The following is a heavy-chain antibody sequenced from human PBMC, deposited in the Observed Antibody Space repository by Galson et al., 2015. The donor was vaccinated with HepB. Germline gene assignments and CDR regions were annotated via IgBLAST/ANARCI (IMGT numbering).Heavy chain of an antibody. D-gene: IGHD6-6*01. V-gene: IGHV1-46*01. CDR2: INPSDGRS. Sequence: SVKVSCKASGYTFINYYIHWVRQAPEQGLEWMGFINPSDGRSTYAQKIQGRVTMTRDTSTSTVYMELSSLRSEDTAVYYCARVPYKTARPEGMDYYYAMDVWGQGTTVTVSS. J-gene: IGHJ6*02. CDR1: GYTFINYY. CDR3: ARVPYKTARPEGMDYYYAMDV.